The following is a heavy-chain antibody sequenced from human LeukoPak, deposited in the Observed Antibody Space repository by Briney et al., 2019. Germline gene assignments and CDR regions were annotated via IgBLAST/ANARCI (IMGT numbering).Heavy chain of an antibody. V-gene: IGHV3-11*01. J-gene: IGHJ6*02. CDR3: ARAGGTGFWSGPDNYGLDV. CDR1: GFSFSDYF. Sequence: GGSLRLSCAASGFSFSDYFMTWIRQAPGKGPEWVSHISGGSGVTSYADSVKGRFTISRDNAKNSVYLQMNGLRAGDTGVYYCARAGGTGFWSGPDNYGLDVWGQGTTVTVFS. D-gene: IGHD3-3*01. CDR2: ISGGSGVT.